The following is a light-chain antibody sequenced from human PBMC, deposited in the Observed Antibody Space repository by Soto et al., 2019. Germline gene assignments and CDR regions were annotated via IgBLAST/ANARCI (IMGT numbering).Light chain of an antibody. J-gene: IGKJ1*01. CDR3: LQDYNYPLT. CDR1: QGIRND. V-gene: IGKV1-6*01. Sequence: AIQMTRSPSSLSASVGDRVTITCRASQGIRNDLGWYQQKPGKAPKLLIYAASSLQSGVQSRFSCSGSGTDFTLTISSLQPEDFATYYCLQDYNYPLTFGQGTKVDIK. CDR2: AAS.